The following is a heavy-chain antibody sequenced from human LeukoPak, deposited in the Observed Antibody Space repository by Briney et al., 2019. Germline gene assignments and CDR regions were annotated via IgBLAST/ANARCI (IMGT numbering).Heavy chain of an antibody. V-gene: IGHV4-59*08. CDR2: IYYSGNT. CDR1: GGSLSSYY. Sequence: PSETLSLTCTVSGGSLSSYYWSWIRQPPGKGLEWIGYIYYSGNTNYNPSLKSRVTISVDTSKNQFSLKLSSVPAADTAVYYCARHRRDMDVWGQGTTVTVSS. CDR3: ARHRRDMDV. J-gene: IGHJ6*02.